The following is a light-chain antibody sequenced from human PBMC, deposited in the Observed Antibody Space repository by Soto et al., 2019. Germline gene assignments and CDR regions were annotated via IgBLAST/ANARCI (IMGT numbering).Light chain of an antibody. Sequence: QSVLTQPPSVSGAPGQRVTISCTGSSSNIGAGYHVHWYQQLPGTAPKLLIYGNSNRPSGVPDRFSGSKSGTSASPAITGLQAEDEADYYCQSYDNSLSGFWVFGGGTKLTVL. V-gene: IGLV1-40*01. CDR3: QSYDNSLSGFWV. J-gene: IGLJ3*02. CDR1: SSNIGAGYH. CDR2: GNS.